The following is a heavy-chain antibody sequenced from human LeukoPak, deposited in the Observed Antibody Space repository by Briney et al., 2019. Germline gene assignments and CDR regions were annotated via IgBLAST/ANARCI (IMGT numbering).Heavy chain of an antibody. CDR1: GYIFTGYY. CDR2: INPKSGGT. CDR3: AKDRYGDYEAPFHYYMDA. Sequence: ASVKVSCKASGYIFTGYYIHWVRQAPGQGLEWMGWINPKSGGTNYAQKLQGRVTITRDTSIDTAYMQLSRLRSDDTAVYYCAKDRYGDYEAPFHYYMDAWGRGTTVTVSS. V-gene: IGHV1-2*02. D-gene: IGHD5-12*01. J-gene: IGHJ6*03.